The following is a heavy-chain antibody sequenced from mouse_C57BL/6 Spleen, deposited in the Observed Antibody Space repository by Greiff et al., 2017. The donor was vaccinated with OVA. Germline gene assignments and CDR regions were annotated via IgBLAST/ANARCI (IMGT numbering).Heavy chain of an antibody. V-gene: IGHV1-42*01. CDR2: INPRTGGT. Sequence: EVQLQQSGPELVKPGASVKLSCKASGYSFTGYYMNWVKQSPEQSLEWIGEINPRTGGTNYNQKFKGKATLTVDKSSSTAYMQLKSLTSEDSAVYYWARADLGYAMDYWGQGTSVTVSS. J-gene: IGHJ4*01. CDR1: GYSFTGYY. D-gene: IGHD4-1*01. CDR3: ARADLGYAMDY.